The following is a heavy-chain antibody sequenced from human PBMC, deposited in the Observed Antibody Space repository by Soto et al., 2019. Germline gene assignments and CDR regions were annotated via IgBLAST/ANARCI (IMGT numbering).Heavy chain of an antibody. CDR2: ISYDGSNK. V-gene: IGHV3-30*18. CDR3: AKDFYYEYYYGMDV. J-gene: IGHJ6*02. CDR1: GFTFSSYG. D-gene: IGHD3-22*01. Sequence: PGGSLRLSCAASGFTFSSYGMHWVRQAPGKGLEWVAVISYDGSNKYYADSVKGRFTISRDNSKNTLYLQMNSLRAGDTAVYYCAKDFYYEYYYGMDVWGQGTTVTVSS.